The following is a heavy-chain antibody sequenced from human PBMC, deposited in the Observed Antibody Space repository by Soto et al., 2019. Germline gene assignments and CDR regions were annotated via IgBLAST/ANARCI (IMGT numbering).Heavy chain of an antibody. J-gene: IGHJ5*02. V-gene: IGHV4-59*01. Sequence: SETLSLTCTVSGGSISPYYWSWIRQPPGKGLEWIAYIYYSGSTYYNPSLKSRATISVDTSKNQFSLKLSSVTAADTAMYYCARSNYYRNNWFDPWGQGTLVTVS. CDR3: ARSNYYRNNWFDP. D-gene: IGHD3-22*01. CDR1: GGSISPYY. CDR2: IYYSGST.